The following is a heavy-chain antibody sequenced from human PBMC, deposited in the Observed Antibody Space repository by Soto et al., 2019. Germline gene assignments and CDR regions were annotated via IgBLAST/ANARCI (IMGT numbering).Heavy chain of an antibody. CDR2: ISGSGGST. CDR1: GFTFSSYA. CDR3: AKDRREYCSGGSCYPVY. Sequence: EVQLLESGGGLVQPGGSLRLSCAASGFTFSSYAMSWVRQAPGKGLEWVSAISGSGGSTYYADSVKGRFTISRDNSKNTLDLQMNSLRADDTAVYYCAKDRREYCSGGSCYPVYWGQGTLVTVSS. V-gene: IGHV3-23*01. D-gene: IGHD2-15*01. J-gene: IGHJ4*02.